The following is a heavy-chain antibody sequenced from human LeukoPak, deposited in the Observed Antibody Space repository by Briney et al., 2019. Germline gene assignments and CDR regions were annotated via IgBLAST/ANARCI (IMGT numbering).Heavy chain of an antibody. Sequence: SETLSLTCIVSGDSISSYYWSWIRQPPGKGLEWIGYTSHSGSTNSNPSLKSRVTISVDTSKNQFSLTLSSVTAADTAVYYCAITAVVWGQLPNSDYWGQGTLVTVSS. CDR2: TSHSGST. D-gene: IGHD3-16*01. V-gene: IGHV4-59*03. CDR3: AITAVVWGQLPNSDY. CDR1: GDSISSYY. J-gene: IGHJ4*02.